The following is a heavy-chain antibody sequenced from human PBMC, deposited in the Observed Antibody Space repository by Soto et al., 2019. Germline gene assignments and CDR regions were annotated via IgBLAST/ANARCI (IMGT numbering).Heavy chain of an antibody. J-gene: IGHJ5*02. CDR1: VDTFTICA. Sequence: ASVTVSCKASVDTFTICAIHWVRQAPGQGLEWMGRINPGNSDTKYSQKFQGRVTISSDTSANTAYMELSSLRSEDTAIYYCARALIHSANYFDPWGQGTLVTVSS. CDR2: INPGNSDT. CDR3: ARALIHSANYFDP. V-gene: IGHV1-3*01. D-gene: IGHD1-26*01.